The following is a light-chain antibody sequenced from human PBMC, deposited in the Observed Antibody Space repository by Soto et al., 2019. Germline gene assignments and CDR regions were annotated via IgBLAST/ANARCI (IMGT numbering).Light chain of an antibody. Sequence: LFTQSPGTPSLAPGGRTPLSRGASQGVASNYLAWYQQKLGQSPRLLIYGASNRATGIPARFSGSGSGTDFTLTISSLEPEDFAVYYCQQRSNWPWTFGQGTKVDNK. J-gene: IGKJ1*01. CDR2: GAS. V-gene: IGKV3D-11*01. CDR1: QGVASNY. CDR3: QQRSNWPWT.